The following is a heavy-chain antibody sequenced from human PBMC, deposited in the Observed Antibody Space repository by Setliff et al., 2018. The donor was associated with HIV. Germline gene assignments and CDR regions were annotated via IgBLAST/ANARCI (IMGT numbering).Heavy chain of an antibody. CDR2: IHSPGIV. J-gene: IGHJ4*02. CDR1: GSPTSRDNYF. D-gene: IGHD3-3*01. V-gene: IGHV4-39*01. Sequence: ETLSLTCSVTGSPTSRDNYFWGWIRQPPGKGLEWIANIHSPGIVYYNRSLRSRVTISVDTSQSRFSLELASVTAADTAVYYCVRPAFGIGGGADFDSWGQGTLVTVSS. CDR3: VRPAFGIGGGADFDS.